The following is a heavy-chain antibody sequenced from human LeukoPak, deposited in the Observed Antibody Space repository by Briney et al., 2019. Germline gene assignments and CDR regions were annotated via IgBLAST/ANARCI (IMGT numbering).Heavy chain of an antibody. Sequence: GGSLRLSCAASGFTFSSYAMHWLRQAPGKGLEWVAVISYDGSNKYYADSVKGRFTISRDNSKNTLYLQMNSLRAGDTAVYYCARASRWELLLGLDYWGQGTLVTVSS. CDR1: GFTFSSYA. CDR2: ISYDGSNK. D-gene: IGHD1-26*01. J-gene: IGHJ4*02. V-gene: IGHV3-30*01. CDR3: ARASRWELLLGLDY.